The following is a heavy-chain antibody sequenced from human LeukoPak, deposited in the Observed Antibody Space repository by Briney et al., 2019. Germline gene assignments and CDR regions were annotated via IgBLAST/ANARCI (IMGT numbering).Heavy chain of an antibody. J-gene: IGHJ3*02. CDR2: ISYDGSNK. V-gene: IGHV3-30*04. CDR1: GFTFSSYA. CDR3: AREYYDILTGYTDDAFDI. D-gene: IGHD3-9*01. Sequence: GRSLRLSCAASGFTFSSYAMHWVSQAPGKGLEWVAVISYDGSNKYYADSVKGRFTISRDNSKNTLYLQMNSLRAEDTAVYYCAREYYDILTGYTDDAFDIWGQGTMVTVSS.